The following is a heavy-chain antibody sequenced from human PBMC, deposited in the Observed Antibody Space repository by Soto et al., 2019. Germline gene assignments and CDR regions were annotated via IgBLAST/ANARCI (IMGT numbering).Heavy chain of an antibody. CDR3: ARGSWNYYYYMDV. CDR1: GFTVSSIY. V-gene: IGHV3-66*01. D-gene: IGHD3-10*01. CDR2: IYSGGST. J-gene: IGHJ6*03. Sequence: GGSLRLSCAASGFTVSSIYMSWVRQAPGKGLEWVSVIYSGGSTYYANSVKGRFTISRDNSKNTLSLQMNSLRAGDTAVYYCARGSWNYYYYMDVWGKGTTVTVSS.